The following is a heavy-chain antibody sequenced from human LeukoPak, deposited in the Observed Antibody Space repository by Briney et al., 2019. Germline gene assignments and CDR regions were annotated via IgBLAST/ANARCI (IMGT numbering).Heavy chain of an antibody. Sequence: GGSLRLSCAASGFTFSSYEMNWVRQAPGKGLEWVSYISSSGSTIYYADSVKGRFTISRDNAKNSLYLQMNSLRAEDTAVYYCARDARSYYDILTGYFPLTLFDYWGQGTLVTVSS. CDR2: ISSSGSTI. CDR3: ARDARSYYDILTGYFPLTLFDY. J-gene: IGHJ4*02. D-gene: IGHD3-9*01. CDR1: GFTFSSYE. V-gene: IGHV3-48*03.